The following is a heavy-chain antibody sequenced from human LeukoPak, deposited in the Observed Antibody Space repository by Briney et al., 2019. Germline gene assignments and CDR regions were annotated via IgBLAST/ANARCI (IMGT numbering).Heavy chain of an antibody. CDR1: GGSISSNY. CDR2: IYYSGST. CDR3: ARDQADYDSLTGYENWFDP. Sequence: SETLSCTCTVSGGSISSNYWTWLPQRPGKELEGFGYIYYSGSTNYNPPLKSRVTTSVETSKHQLSLKQSSVSAGDPAVYYCARDQADYDSLTGYENWFDPWGQGTLVTVSS. D-gene: IGHD3-9*01. V-gene: IGHV4-59*01. J-gene: IGHJ5*02.